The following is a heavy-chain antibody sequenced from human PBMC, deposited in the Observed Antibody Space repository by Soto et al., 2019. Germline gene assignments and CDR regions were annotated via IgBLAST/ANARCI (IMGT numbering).Heavy chain of an antibody. CDR1: GGTFSSYA. CDR2: IIPIFGTA. J-gene: IGHJ4*02. D-gene: IGHD1-26*01. V-gene: IGHV1-69*13. Sequence: GASVKVSCKASGGTFSSYAISWVRQAPGQGLEWMGGIIPIFGTANYAQTFQGRVTITADESTSTAYMELSSLRSEDTAVYYCARFYSGSSVIDYWAQGTLVTVSS. CDR3: ARFYSGSSVIDY.